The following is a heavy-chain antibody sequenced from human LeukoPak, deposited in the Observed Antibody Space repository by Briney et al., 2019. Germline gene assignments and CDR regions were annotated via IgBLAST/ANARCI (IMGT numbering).Heavy chain of an antibody. CDR2: ISSSGSTI. CDR3: ARSARQGYSSTRRDYYMDV. CDR1: GFTFSDYY. J-gene: IGHJ6*03. V-gene: IGHV3-11*04. D-gene: IGHD6-13*01. Sequence: GGSLRLSCAASGFTFSDYYMSWIRQAPGKGLEWVSYISSSGSTIYYADSVKGRFTISRDNAKNSLYLQMNSLRAEDTAVYYCARSARQGYSSTRRDYYMDVWGKGTTVTVSS.